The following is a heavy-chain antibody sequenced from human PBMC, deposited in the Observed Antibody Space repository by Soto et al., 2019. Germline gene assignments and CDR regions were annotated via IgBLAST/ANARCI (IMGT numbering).Heavy chain of an antibody. CDR3: AREKITGLFDY. D-gene: IGHD2-8*02. J-gene: IGHJ4*02. CDR1: GGSVSSGSYY. CDR2: IYYSGST. Sequence: SETLSLTCTVSGGSVSSGSYYWSWIRQPPGKGLEWIGYIYYSGSTKYNPSLKSRVTISVDTSKNQFSLKLTSVTAADTAVYYCAREKITGLFDYWGQGTLVTVSS. V-gene: IGHV4-61*01.